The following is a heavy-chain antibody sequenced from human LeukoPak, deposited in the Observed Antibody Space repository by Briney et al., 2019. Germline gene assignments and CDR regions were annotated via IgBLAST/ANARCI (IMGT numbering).Heavy chain of an antibody. Sequence: GGSPRLSCAASGFTFSSYWMSWVCQAPGKGLEWVANIKQDGSEKYYVDSVKGRFTISRDNAKNSLYLRMNSLRAEDTAVYYCAREPPSPGSLSAFDIWGQGTMVTVSS. CDR1: GFTFSSYW. V-gene: IGHV3-7*01. D-gene: IGHD2/OR15-2a*01. CDR3: AREPPSPGSLSAFDI. J-gene: IGHJ3*02. CDR2: IKQDGSEK.